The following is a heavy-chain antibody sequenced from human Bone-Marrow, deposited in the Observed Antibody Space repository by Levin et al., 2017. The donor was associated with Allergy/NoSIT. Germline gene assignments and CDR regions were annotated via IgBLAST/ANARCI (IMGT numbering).Heavy chain of an antibody. D-gene: IGHD3-10*01. J-gene: IGHJ4*02. V-gene: IGHV3-21*01. CDR2: ISSSSSYI. CDR1: GFTFSSYS. CDR3: ARDLTIPRYYGSGSYYNDSPPRSPQKYYFDY. Sequence: GESLKISCAASGFTFSSYSMNWVRQAPGKGLEWVSSISSSSSYIYYADSVKGRFTISRDNAKNSLYLQMNSLRAEDTAVYYCARDLTIPRYYGSGSYYNDSPPRSPQKYYFDYWGQGTLVTVSS.